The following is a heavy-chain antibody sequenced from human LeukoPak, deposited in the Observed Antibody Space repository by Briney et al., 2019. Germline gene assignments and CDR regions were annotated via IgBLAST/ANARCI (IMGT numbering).Heavy chain of an antibody. Sequence: PSETLTLTRTVSGGSVSSYYWSWIRQPAGKGLEWIGRIYTSGSTNYNPSLKSRVTMSVDTSKDQFSLKLSSVTAADTAVYYCARVVSRGWFGGEDYNWFDPWGQGTLVTVSS. J-gene: IGHJ5*02. CDR2: IYTSGST. CDR1: GGSVSSYY. D-gene: IGHD6-19*01. V-gene: IGHV4-4*07. CDR3: ARVVSRGWFGGEDYNWFDP.